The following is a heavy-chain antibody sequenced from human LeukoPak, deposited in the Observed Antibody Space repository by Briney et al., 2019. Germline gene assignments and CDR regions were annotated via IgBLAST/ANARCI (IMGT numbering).Heavy chain of an antibody. Sequence: PGGSLRLSWAASAFTVISNWMSWGRQAPGKGLEWGANIKQGGSEKSYVDTVKGRFTITRDNAKTPLYLQMNSLRAEDTAVYYCARDGPDYGGLDYWGQGTLVTVSS. CDR3: ARDGPDYGGLDY. V-gene: IGHV3-7*01. J-gene: IGHJ4*02. CDR1: AFTVISNW. CDR2: IKQGGSEK. D-gene: IGHD4-23*01.